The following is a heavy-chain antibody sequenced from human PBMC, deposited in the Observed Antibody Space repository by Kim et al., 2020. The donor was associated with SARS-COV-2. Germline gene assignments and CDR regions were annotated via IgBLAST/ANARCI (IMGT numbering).Heavy chain of an antibody. CDR3: ARDIVATSHWDYFDY. J-gene: IGHJ4*02. V-gene: IGHV4-61*02. CDR2: ISASGTI. D-gene: IGHD5-12*01. CDR1: GGSISSGSYY. Sequence: SETLSLTCTVSGGSISSGSYYWSWIRQPAGKGLEWIGRISASGTINYNPSLKSRVTISVDTSKNQFSLKLSSVTAADTAVYYCARDIVATSHWDYFDYWGQGTLVTVSS.